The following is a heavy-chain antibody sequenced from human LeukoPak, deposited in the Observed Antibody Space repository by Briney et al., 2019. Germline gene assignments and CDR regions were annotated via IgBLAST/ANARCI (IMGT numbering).Heavy chain of an antibody. V-gene: IGHV3-21*01. J-gene: IGHJ4*02. CDR1: GFTFSSYS. CDR3: ARLIAGTSTDY. D-gene: IGHD1-20*01. CDR2: ISSSSSSYI. Sequence: GGSLRLFCAASGFTFSSYSMNWVRQAPGKGLEWVSSISSSSSSYIYYADSVKGRFTISRDNAKNSLYLQMNSLRAEDTAVYYCARLIAGTSTDYWGQGTLVTVSS.